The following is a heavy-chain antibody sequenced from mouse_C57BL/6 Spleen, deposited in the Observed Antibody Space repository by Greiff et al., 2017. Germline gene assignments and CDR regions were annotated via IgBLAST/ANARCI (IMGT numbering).Heavy chain of an antibody. CDR3: ARDSSGYGY. J-gene: IGHJ2*01. Sequence: QVQLQQSGAELMKPGASVKLSCKATGYTFTGYWIEWVKQRPGHGLEWIGEILPGSGSTNSNEKFKGKATFTADTSSNTAYMQLSSLTTEDSAIYYCARDSSGYGYWGQGTTLTVSS. D-gene: IGHD3-2*02. CDR2: ILPGSGST. CDR1: GYTFTGYW. V-gene: IGHV1-9*01.